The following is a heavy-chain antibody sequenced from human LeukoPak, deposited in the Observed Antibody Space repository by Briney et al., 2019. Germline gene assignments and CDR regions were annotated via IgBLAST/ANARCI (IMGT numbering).Heavy chain of an antibody. CDR1: GGSINSGSYY. Sequence: PSETLSRTCNVSGGSINSGSYYWSWIRQPAGKGLEWIGRICTSGSTNYNPSLKSRVTISVDTSKNQFSLKLSSVTAADTAVYYCARDLYYYDSSGYYLWGFDIWGQGTMVTVSS. V-gene: IGHV4-61*02. D-gene: IGHD3-22*01. J-gene: IGHJ3*02. CDR3: ARDLYYYDSSGYYLWGFDI. CDR2: ICTSGST.